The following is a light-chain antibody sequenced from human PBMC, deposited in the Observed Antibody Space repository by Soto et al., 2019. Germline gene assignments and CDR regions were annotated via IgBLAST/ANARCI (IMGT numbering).Light chain of an antibody. CDR3: QSYDSSLRV. V-gene: IGLV1-40*01. J-gene: IGLJ1*01. CDR2: ANN. CDR1: SSNIGAGYD. Sequence: QSALTQPPSVSGAPGQRVTISCTGSSSNIGAGYDVHWYQHLPGTAPKLLIYANNNRPSGVPDRFSGSKSGTSASLAITGLQVEDEADYYCQSYDSSLRVFGRGTKVTVL.